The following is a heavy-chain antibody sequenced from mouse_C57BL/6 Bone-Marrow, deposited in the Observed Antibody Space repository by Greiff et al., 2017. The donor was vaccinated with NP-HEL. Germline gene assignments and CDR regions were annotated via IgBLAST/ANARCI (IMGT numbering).Heavy chain of an antibody. CDR3: ARDRDYGSTYYAMDY. CDR2: SRNKANDYTT. Sequence: EVKVVESGGGLVQSGRSLRLSCATSGFTFSDFYMEWVRQAPGKGLEWIAASRNKANDYTTEYSASVKGRFIVSRDTSQSILYLQMNALRAEDTAIYYCARDRDYGSTYYAMDYWGQGTSVTVSS. V-gene: IGHV7-1*01. J-gene: IGHJ4*01. D-gene: IGHD1-1*01. CDR1: GFTFSDFY.